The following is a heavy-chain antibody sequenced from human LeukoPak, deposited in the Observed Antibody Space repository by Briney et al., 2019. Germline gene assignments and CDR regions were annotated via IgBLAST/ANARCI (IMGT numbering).Heavy chain of an antibody. CDR1: GDSISNYY. D-gene: IGHD2-15*01. V-gene: IGHV4-59*01. CDR3: ARDSVADVSESFDY. CDR2: IYYIGST. J-gene: IGHJ4*02. Sequence: SETLSLTCAVSGDSISNYYWSWIRQPPGKGLEWIGYIYYIGSTNYNPSLKSRVTISVDTSKNQFSLKLSSVTAADTAVYYCARDSVADVSESFDYWGQGTLVTVSS.